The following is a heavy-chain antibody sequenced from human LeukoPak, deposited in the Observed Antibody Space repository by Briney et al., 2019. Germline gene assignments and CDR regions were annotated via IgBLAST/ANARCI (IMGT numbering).Heavy chain of an antibody. CDR2: ISSSGSTI. CDR3: ARYLVRYFDWYNWFDP. Sequence: PGGSLRLSCAPSSFTSSDYYMSWIRQAPGEGLGWVSYISSSGSTIFYADSVEGRFTISRDNAKNSLYLQMYSLRAEDTAVYYCARYLVRYFDWYNWFDPWGQGTLVTVSS. J-gene: IGHJ5*02. CDR1: SFTSSDYY. D-gene: IGHD3-9*01. V-gene: IGHV3-11*01.